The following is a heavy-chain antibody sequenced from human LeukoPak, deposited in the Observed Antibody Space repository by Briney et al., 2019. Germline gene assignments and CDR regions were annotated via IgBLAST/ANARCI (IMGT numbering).Heavy chain of an antibody. Sequence: GGSLRLSCAASGFTFSDYYMSWIRQAPGKGLEWGSYISSSSSYTNYADSGKGRFTISRDNAKHSLYLQMNSLRAEDTAVYYCARDGYYYYDRGYFDLWGRGTLVTVSS. CDR2: ISSSSSYT. CDR1: GFTFSDYY. J-gene: IGHJ2*01. D-gene: IGHD3-22*01. CDR3: ARDGYYYYDRGYFDL. V-gene: IGHV3-11*05.